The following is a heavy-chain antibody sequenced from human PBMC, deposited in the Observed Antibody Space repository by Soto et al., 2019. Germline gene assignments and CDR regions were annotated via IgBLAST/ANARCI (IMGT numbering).Heavy chain of an antibody. Sequence: ASVKVSCKTSGCTFSNYGINWVRQAPGQGLEWMGWISGYNGNTNYAQTVQGRVTMTTDTSTGTVYMELRSLESDDTAIYYCSRFIMVGGWFDPNYYHGMDVWGQGTTVTVSS. CDR3: SRFIMVGGWFDPNYYHGMDV. CDR1: GCTFSNYG. CDR2: ISGYNGNT. J-gene: IGHJ6*02. D-gene: IGHD6-19*01. V-gene: IGHV1-18*01.